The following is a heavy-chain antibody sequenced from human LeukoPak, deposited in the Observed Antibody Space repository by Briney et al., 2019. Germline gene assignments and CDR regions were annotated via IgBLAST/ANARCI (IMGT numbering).Heavy chain of an antibody. J-gene: IGHJ4*02. CDR1: GFTFSSYG. D-gene: IGHD3-10*01. CDR3: AKVGVGRRITMVRGVTPPDY. CDR2: IRYDGSNK. Sequence: AGGSLRLSCAASGFTFSSYGMHWVRQAPGKGLEWVAFIRYDGSNKYYADSVKGRFTISRDNSKNTLYLQMNSLRAEDTAVYYCAKVGVGRRITMVRGVTPPDYWGQGTLVTVSS. V-gene: IGHV3-30*02.